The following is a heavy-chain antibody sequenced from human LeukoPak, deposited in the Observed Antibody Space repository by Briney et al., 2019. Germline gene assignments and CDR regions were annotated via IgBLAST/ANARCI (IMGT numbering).Heavy chain of an antibody. CDR1: GYTFTGYY. D-gene: IGHD3-22*01. V-gene: IGHV1-2*02. CDR3: ARARIPGYYYDTSDYNSFDY. CDR2: INPNSVGT. Sequence: GASMKVSCKASGYTFTGYYLQWGRQAPGQGLGWMGWINPNSVGTNHAQKFQGRVSMTRDTSSTTAYMALSGLKSDQKAVYFCARARIPGYYYDTSDYNSFDYWGQGTLVTVSS. J-gene: IGHJ4*02.